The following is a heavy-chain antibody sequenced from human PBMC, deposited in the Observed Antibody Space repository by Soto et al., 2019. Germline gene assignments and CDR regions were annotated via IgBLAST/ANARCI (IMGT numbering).Heavy chain of an antibody. CDR2: IWYDGSNK. CDR1: GFTFSSYG. Sequence: GGSLRLSCAASGFTFSSYGMHWVRQAPGKGLEWVAVIWYDGSNKYYADSVKGRFTISRDNSKNTLYLQMNSLRAEDTAVYYCAREGNVLRFLEWSPYPPLMDVWGQGTPVTVSS. D-gene: IGHD3-3*01. V-gene: IGHV3-33*01. J-gene: IGHJ6*02. CDR3: AREGNVLRFLEWSPYPPLMDV.